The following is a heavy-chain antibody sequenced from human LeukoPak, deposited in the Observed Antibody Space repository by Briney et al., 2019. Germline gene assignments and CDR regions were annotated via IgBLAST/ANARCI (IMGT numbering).Heavy chain of an antibody. CDR1: GYTFTRND. CDR2: IIPIFGTA. CDR3: ARGAPGGYCTNGVCLNYYMDV. J-gene: IGHJ6*03. D-gene: IGHD2-8*01. Sequence: SVKVSCKTSGYTFTRNDINWVRQASGQGLEWMGGIIPIFGTANYAQKFQGRVTITADKSTSTAYMELSSLRSEDTAVYYCARGAPGGYCTNGVCLNYYMDVWGKGTTVTVPS. V-gene: IGHV1-69*06.